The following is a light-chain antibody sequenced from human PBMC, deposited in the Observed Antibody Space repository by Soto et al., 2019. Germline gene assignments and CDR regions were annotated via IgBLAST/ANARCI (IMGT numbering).Light chain of an antibody. J-gene: IGKJ4*01. Sequence: DIQMTQSPSSLSASVGDRVTITCRASQSISSYLNWHQHKPGKVPKLLIYAASSLQSGVPSRFSGSGSGTDFTLTISSLQPEDFATYYCQQSYSTPPTFGGGTKVEIK. CDR1: QSISSY. CDR3: QQSYSTPPT. V-gene: IGKV1-39*01. CDR2: AAS.